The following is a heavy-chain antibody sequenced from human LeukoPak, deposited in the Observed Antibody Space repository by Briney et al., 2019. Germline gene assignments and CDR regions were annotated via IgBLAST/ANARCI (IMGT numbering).Heavy chain of an antibody. J-gene: IGHJ4*02. CDR1: GFTFSSYV. Sequence: GGSLRLSCAASGFTFSSYVVSWVRQAPGKGLEWVSAISGSGGSTYYADSVKGRFTISRDNSKNTLYLQMNSLRAEDTAVYYCAKDPVGAIIEAYFDYWGQGTLVTVSS. V-gene: IGHV3-23*01. CDR2: ISGSGGST. CDR3: AKDPVGAIIEAYFDY. D-gene: IGHD1-26*01.